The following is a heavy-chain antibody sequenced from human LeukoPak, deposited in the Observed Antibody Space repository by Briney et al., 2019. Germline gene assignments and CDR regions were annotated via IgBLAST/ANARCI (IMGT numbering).Heavy chain of an antibody. CDR1: GFTVSSYY. CDR2: IYSGSVI. J-gene: IGHJ4*02. V-gene: IGHV3-53*01. Sequence: PGGSLRLSCAASGFTVSSYYMSWVRQAPGKGLEWVSVIYSGSVIYYADSVKGRFTISRDNSKNMLYLQMNSLRAEDTAVYYCAREDGYNAPFDYWGQGTLVTVSS. CDR3: AREDGYNAPFDY. D-gene: IGHD5-24*01.